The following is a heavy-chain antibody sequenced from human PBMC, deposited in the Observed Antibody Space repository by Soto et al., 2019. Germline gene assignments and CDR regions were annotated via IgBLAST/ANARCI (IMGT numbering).Heavy chain of an antibody. Sequence: SETLSLTCAVYGGSFSGYYWSWIRQPPGKGLEWIGEINHSGSTNYNPSLKSRVTISVDTSKNQFSLKLSSVTAADTAVYYCAGAPLYYYGSGRLSLYYYYGMDVWGQGTTVTVSS. J-gene: IGHJ6*02. D-gene: IGHD3-10*01. V-gene: IGHV4-34*01. CDR1: GGSFSGYY. CDR3: AGAPLYYYGSGRLSLYYYYGMDV. CDR2: INHSGST.